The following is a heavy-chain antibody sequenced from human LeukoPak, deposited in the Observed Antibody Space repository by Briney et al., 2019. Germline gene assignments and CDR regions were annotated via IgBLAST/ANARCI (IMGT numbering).Heavy chain of an antibody. V-gene: IGHV3-21*01. CDR3: AYDSSGYHDAFDI. CDR2: ISSSSSYI. CDR1: GFTFSSYS. J-gene: IGHJ3*02. Sequence: GSLRLSCAASGFTFSSYSMNWVRQAPGKGLEWVSSISSSSSYIYYADSVKGRFTISRDNAKNSLYLQMNSLRAEDTAVYYCAYDSSGYHDAFDIWGQGTMVTVSS. D-gene: IGHD3-22*01.